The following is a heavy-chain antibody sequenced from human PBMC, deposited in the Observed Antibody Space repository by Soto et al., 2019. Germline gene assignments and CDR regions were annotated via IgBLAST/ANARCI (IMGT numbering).Heavy chain of an antibody. CDR1: GFIFSSYG. Sequence: GESLRLSSAASGFIFSSYGMHWVRQAPGKGLEWVAVISYDGSNKYYADFVKGRFTISRDNSKNTLYLQINILRVEDTAVYYCAKDFWSGFSGYYGMDVWGQGTTVTVSS. J-gene: IGHJ6*02. CDR2: ISYDGSNK. CDR3: AKDFWSGFSGYYGMDV. V-gene: IGHV3-30*18. D-gene: IGHD3-3*01.